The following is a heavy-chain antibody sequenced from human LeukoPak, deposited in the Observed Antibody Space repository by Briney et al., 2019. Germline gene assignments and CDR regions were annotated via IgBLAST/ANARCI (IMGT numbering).Heavy chain of an antibody. J-gene: IGHJ6*03. D-gene: IGHD3-9*01. CDR1: GFTFSNYA. V-gene: IGHV3-23*01. Sequence: PGGSLRLSCAASGFTFSNYAMSWVRQAPGKGLEWVSVISGSGSSTYYADSVKGRFTISRDNSKNTLYLQMNSLRAEDTAVYYCAKDGGEYYDILTGYYPRLYYMDVWGKGTTVTISS. CDR3: AKDGGEYYDILTGYYPRLYYMDV. CDR2: ISGSGSST.